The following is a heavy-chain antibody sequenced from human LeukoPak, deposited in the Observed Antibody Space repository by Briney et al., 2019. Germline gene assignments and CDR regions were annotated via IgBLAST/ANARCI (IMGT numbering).Heavy chain of an antibody. D-gene: IGHD5-18*01. Sequence: GGSLRLSCAASGFTFSSYGMHWVRQAPGKGLEWVAFIRFDGSNKYYAYSVKGRFTISRDNSKNTLYLQMNSLRAEDTAVYYCAXGXMDXAGGPLDAFDIWGQGTMVTVSX. V-gene: IGHV3-30*02. J-gene: IGHJ3*02. CDR2: IRFDGSNK. CDR3: AXGXMDXAGGPLDAFDI. CDR1: GFTFSSYG.